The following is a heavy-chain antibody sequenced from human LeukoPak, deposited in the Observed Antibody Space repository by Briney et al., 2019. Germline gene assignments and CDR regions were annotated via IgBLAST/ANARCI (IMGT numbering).Heavy chain of an antibody. Sequence: QTRSRTCTISGDSLSINSAAWNWIRQSPSRGLEWLGRTCQRSKWYNDYALSVKSRITINPDKSKHTFSMQLTSVTPEDTAVHYCAREDCSGGSCYGGFDCWGQGTLVTVSS. D-gene: IGHD2-15*01. CDR3: AREDCSGGSCYGGFDC. V-gene: IGHV6-1*01. J-gene: IGHJ4*02. CDR1: GDSLSINSAA. CDR2: TCQRSKWYN.